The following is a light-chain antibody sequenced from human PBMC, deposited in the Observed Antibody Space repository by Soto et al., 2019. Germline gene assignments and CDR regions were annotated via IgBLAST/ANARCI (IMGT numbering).Light chain of an antibody. J-gene: IGKJ1*01. CDR1: QSVSSN. CDR2: DAS. Sequence: EIVLTQSPATLSLSPGERATLSCRASQSVSSNLAWYQQKPGQAPRLLIYDASSRATGIPARFSGSGSGTDFTLTISSLEPEDFAVYYCHQRSNWPGTFGQGTKVDIK. V-gene: IGKV3-11*01. CDR3: HQRSNWPGT.